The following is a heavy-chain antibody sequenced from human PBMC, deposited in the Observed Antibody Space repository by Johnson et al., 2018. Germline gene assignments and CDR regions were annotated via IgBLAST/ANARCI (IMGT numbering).Heavy chain of an antibody. V-gene: IGHV3-30*03. CDR1: GFTFSSYG. Sequence: QVQLVESGGGEVQPGRSLRLACEDSGFTFSSYGMHWVRQAPGKGLEWVAATSFDGSNKHYADSGKGRFTISRDNSKNTLYLQMSSLGAEETAVYYCATRGEAAGGRDYYYMGVWGKGTTVTVSS. CDR2: TSFDGSNK. CDR3: ATRGEAAGGRDYYYMGV. D-gene: IGHD6-13*01. J-gene: IGHJ6*03.